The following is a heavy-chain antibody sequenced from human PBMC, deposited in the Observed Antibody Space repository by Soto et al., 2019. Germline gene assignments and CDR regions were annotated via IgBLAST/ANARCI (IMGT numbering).Heavy chain of an antibody. V-gene: IGHV3-30*18. CDR3: AKDLEYSGYDLGDY. J-gene: IGHJ4*02. Sequence: QVQLVESGGGVVQPGRSLRLSCAASGFTFSSYGMHWVRQAPGKGLEWVAVISYDGSNKYYADSVKGRYTISRDNSKNTLYLQMNSLRAEDTAVYYCAKDLEYSGYDLGDYWGQGTLVTVSS. D-gene: IGHD5-12*01. CDR2: ISYDGSNK. CDR1: GFTFSSYG.